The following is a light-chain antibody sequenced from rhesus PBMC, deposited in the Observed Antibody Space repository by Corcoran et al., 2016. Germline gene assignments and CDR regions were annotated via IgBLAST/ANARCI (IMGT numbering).Light chain of an antibody. J-gene: IGKJ3*01. CDR2: KVT. V-gene: IGKV2S2*01. Sequence: DIVMTQTPLSLPVIPGEPASISCRSSQNFLHSNGNTYLDWYLQKPGQSPRLLIYKVTHRESGVPDRFSGSGSGTDFTLKISRVGPENVGVYYCMQSTKDPFTFGPGTKLDIK. CDR1: QNFLHSNGNTY. CDR3: MQSTKDPFT.